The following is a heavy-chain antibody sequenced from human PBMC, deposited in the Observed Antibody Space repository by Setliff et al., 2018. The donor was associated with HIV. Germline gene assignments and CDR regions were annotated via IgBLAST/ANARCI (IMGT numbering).Heavy chain of an antibody. CDR2: INPSGGST. CDR1: GYTFTSYY. CDR3: ARDEGSGWPLDY. Sequence: ASVKVSCKASGYTFTSYYIHWVRQAPGQGLEWMGIINPSGGSTNYAQKFQDRVTMTRDTSTTTVYMDLRSLRSEDTAVYYCARDEGSGWPLDYWGQGTLVTVSS. D-gene: IGHD6-19*01. V-gene: IGHV1-46*01. J-gene: IGHJ4*02.